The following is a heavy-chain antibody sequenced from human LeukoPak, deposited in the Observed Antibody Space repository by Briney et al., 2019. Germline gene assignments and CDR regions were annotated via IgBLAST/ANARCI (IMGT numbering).Heavy chain of an antibody. CDR1: GYTFTSYY. CDR2: MNPNSGNT. CDR3: ARDYADGYNWFDP. J-gene: IGHJ5*02. D-gene: IGHD4-17*01. Sequence: ASVKVSCKASGYTFTSYYMHWVRQAPGQGLEWMGWMNPNSGNTGYAQKFQGRVTITRNTSISTAYMELSSLRSEDTAVYYCARDYADGYNWFDPWGQGTLVTVSS. V-gene: IGHV1-8*03.